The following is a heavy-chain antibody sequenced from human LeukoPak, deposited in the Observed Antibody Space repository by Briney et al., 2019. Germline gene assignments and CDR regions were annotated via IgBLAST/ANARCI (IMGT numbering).Heavy chain of an antibody. J-gene: IGHJ4*02. Sequence: RSGGSLRLSCAASGFTFSSYSMNWVRQAPGKGLQWVSSISGSGGSTDYADSVKGRFTISRDNSKDTLYLQMDSLRAEDTAIYYCVKKNSSAYHYSLFDYWGQGTLVTVSS. D-gene: IGHD3-22*01. CDR1: GFTFSSYS. V-gene: IGHV3-23*01. CDR2: ISGSGGST. CDR3: VKKNSSAYHYSLFDY.